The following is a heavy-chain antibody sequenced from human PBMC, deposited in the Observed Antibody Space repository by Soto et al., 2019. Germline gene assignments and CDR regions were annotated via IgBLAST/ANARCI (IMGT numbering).Heavy chain of an antibody. J-gene: IGHJ6*02. CDR1: GFSISSYY. CDR3: ARWRYSSSAGGYYYGMDV. Sequence: SETLSLTCTVSGFSISSYYWSWIRQPAGKGLEWIERIYTSGSTNYNPSLKSRVTVSVDTSKNQFSLKLSSVTAADTAVYYCARWRYSSSAGGYYYGMDVWGQGTTVTVSS. V-gene: IGHV4-4*07. D-gene: IGHD6-6*01. CDR2: IYTSGST.